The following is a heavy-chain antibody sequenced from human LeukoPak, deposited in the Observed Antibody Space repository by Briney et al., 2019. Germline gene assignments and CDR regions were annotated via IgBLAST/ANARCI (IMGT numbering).Heavy chain of an antibody. J-gene: IGHJ4*02. CDR3: ARGSLWFGEDY. Sequence: SETLSLTCAVYGGSFSGYYWSWIRQPPGKGLEWIGEINHSGSTNYNPSLKSRVTISVDTSKNKFSLKLSSVTAADTAVYYCARGSLWFGEDYWGQGTLVTVSS. CDR1: GGSFSGYY. V-gene: IGHV4-34*01. D-gene: IGHD3-10*01. CDR2: INHSGST.